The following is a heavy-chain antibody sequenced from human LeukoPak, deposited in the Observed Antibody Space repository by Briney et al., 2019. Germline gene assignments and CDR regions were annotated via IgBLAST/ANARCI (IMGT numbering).Heavy chain of an antibody. D-gene: IGHD3-10*01. J-gene: IGHJ4*02. CDR1: GYSIDSSNW. CDR2: IHYSGSI. Sequence: PSDTLSLTCTVSGYSIDSSNWWGWIRQPPGKGLEWIGYIHYSGSIYYTPSLKSRVTMSVDTSKNQFSLKPSSVTAVDSAVYYCATKPNSVYYFDYWGQGTLVTVSS. V-gene: IGHV4-28*05. CDR3: ATKPNSVYYFDY.